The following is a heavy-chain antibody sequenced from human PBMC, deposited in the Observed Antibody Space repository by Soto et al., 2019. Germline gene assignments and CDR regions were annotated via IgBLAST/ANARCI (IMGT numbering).Heavy chain of an antibody. V-gene: IGHV1-46*01. D-gene: IGHD3-10*01. J-gene: IGHJ6*02. CDR2: INPSGGST. CDR3: AREVLWFGAHRYYYYGMDV. CDR1: GYTFTSGY. Sequence: GASGKVSCMASGYTFTSGYMHWVRQAPGQGREWMGIINPSGGSTSDAQKFQGRVTMTRDTSTSTVYMELSSLRSEDTAVYYCAREVLWFGAHRYYYYGMDVWGQGTTVTVSS.